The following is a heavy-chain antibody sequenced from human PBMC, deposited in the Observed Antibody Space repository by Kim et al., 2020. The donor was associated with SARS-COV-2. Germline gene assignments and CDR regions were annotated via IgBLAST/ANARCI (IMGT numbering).Heavy chain of an antibody. J-gene: IGHJ4*02. CDR3: ARVLTSGWSYFDY. D-gene: IGHD6-19*01. V-gene: IGHV3-11*01. Sequence: AAPVKGRSTVARSNARASLYLQMNSLGAEDTAVYYCARVLTSGWSYFDYWGQGTLVTVSS.